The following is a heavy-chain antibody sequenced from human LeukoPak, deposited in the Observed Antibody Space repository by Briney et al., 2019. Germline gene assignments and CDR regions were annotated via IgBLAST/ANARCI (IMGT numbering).Heavy chain of an antibody. V-gene: IGHV3-30*02. CDR2: IRYDGSNK. Sequence: GGSLRLSCAASGFIFSRYGMHWVRQAPGKGLEWVAFIRYDGSNKYFADSLKGRFTISRDNSKNTLYLQMNSLRAEDTAVYYCARRAGAYSHPYDYWGQGTLVTVSS. CDR1: GFIFSRYG. J-gene: IGHJ4*02. D-gene: IGHD4/OR15-4a*01. CDR3: ARRAGAYSHPYDY.